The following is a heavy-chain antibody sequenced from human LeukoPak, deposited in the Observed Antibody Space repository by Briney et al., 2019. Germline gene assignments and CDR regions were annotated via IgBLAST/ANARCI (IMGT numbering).Heavy chain of an antibody. CDR1: GFTFGKYW. Sequence: GGSLRLSCVASGFTFGKYWMSWVRQAPGKGLEWVANIKLDGSEKNYVDSVKGRFTISRDNTKNSLYLQMNSLRAEDTAVFYCARVWDYYDSSDYWGQGTLVTVSS. CDR2: IKLDGSEK. J-gene: IGHJ4*02. D-gene: IGHD3-22*01. CDR3: ARVWDYYDSSDY. V-gene: IGHV3-7*03.